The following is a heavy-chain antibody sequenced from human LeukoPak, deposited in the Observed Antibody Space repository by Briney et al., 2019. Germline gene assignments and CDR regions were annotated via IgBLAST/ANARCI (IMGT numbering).Heavy chain of an antibody. J-gene: IGHJ6*03. CDR2: ISSSSSTI. CDR1: GFTFSSYS. Sequence: GGSLRLSCAASGFTFSSYSMNWVRQAPGKGLEWVSYISSSSSTIYYADSVKGRFTISRDNAKNSLYLQMNSLRAEDTAVYYCARDARIAAIGYYYYYYMDVWGKGTTVTVSS. CDR3: ARDARIAAIGYYYYYYMDV. D-gene: IGHD6-6*01. V-gene: IGHV3-48*04.